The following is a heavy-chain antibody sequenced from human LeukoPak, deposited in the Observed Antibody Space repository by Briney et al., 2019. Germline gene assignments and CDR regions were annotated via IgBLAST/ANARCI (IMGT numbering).Heavy chain of an antibody. CDR1: GGTFSSYA. Sequence: SVKLSCKASGGTFSSYAISWVRQAPGQGLEWMGRIIPILGIANYAQKFQGRVTITADKSTSTAYMELSSLRSEDTAVYYCASGYVTVSTALFDYWGQGTLVIVSS. D-gene: IGHD5-12*01. V-gene: IGHV1-69*04. J-gene: IGHJ4*02. CDR3: ASGYVTVSTALFDY. CDR2: IIPILGIA.